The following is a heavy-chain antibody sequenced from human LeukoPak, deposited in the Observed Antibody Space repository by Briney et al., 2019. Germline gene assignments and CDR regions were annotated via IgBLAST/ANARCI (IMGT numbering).Heavy chain of an antibody. V-gene: IGHV5-51*01. Sequence: GESLKISCKGSGYSFTSYWIGWVRQMPGKGLEWMGIIYPDDSETKYSPSSQGQVTISADKSINTAYLQWSSLKASDTAMYYCARHGYFDYWGQGTLVTVSS. CDR1: GYSFTSYW. CDR3: ARHGYFDY. CDR2: IYPDDSET. J-gene: IGHJ4*02.